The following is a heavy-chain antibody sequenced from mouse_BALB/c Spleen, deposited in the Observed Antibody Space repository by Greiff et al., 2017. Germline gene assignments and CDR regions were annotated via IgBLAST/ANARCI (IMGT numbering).Heavy chain of an antibody. CDR2: ISYSGIT. D-gene: IGHD4-1*02. J-gene: IGHJ2*01. CDR3: ARLSPNWDDYFDY. V-gene: IGHV3-8*02. Sequence: EVQLQQSGPSLVKPSQTLSLTCSVTGDSITSGYWNWVRKFPGNKLEYMGYISYSGITYYNPSLKSRISITRDTSKNQYYLLLNSVTTEDTATYDCARLSPNWDDYFDYWGQGTTLTVSS. CDR1: GDSITSGY.